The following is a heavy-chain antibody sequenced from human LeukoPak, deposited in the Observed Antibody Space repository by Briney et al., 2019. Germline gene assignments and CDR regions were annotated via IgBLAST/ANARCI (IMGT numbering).Heavy chain of an antibody. CDR2: IKQDGSEK. CDR1: GXTFSFYW. D-gene: IGHD5-24*01. J-gene: IGHJ5*02. Sequence: PGGSLTLSCDASGXTFSFYWMNWVRQAPGKGLEWVANIKQDGSEKYYVDSVKGRFTISRDNAKNSLYLQMNSLRADDTAVYFCAKDLIVDNSWGQGTLVIVSS. V-gene: IGHV3-7*04. CDR3: AKDLIVDNS.